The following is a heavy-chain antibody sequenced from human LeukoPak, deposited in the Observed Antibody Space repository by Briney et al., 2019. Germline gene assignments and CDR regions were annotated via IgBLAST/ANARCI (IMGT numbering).Heavy chain of an antibody. J-gene: IGHJ4*02. CDR1: GFPFSGYN. Sequence: GGSLRLSCVASGFPFSGYNVHWVRQAPGKGLEWISYISSSSNTIYYGDSVKGRFIVSRDNAQNSLYLQMNSLRVEDTAVYYCASPSPPTGTTDGFDYWGQGTLVAVS. V-gene: IGHV3-48*01. D-gene: IGHD1-1*01. CDR2: ISSSSNTI. CDR3: ASPSPPTGTTDGFDY.